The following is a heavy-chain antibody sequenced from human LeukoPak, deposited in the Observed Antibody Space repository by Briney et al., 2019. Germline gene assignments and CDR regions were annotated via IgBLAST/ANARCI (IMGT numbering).Heavy chain of an antibody. CDR1: GFTVSSNY. V-gene: IGHV3-53*01. Sequence: GGSLRLSCAASGFTVSSNYMSWVRQAPGKGLEWVSVIYSGGSTYYADSVKGRFTISRDNSKNTLYLQMNSLRAEDTAVYYCARGMGLLGYAFDIWGQGTMVTASS. J-gene: IGHJ3*02. D-gene: IGHD1-26*01. CDR3: ARGMGLLGYAFDI. CDR2: IYSGGST.